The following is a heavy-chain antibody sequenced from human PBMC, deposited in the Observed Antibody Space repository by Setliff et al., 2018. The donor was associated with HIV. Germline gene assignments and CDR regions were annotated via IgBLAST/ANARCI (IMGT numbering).Heavy chain of an antibody. CDR2: ISAYTGHT. CDR3: ARARLQGIVTAVGPRDNCLDP. J-gene: IGHJ5*02. CDR1: GYSFINYG. Sequence: GASVKVSCKASGYSFINYGIAWVRQAPGQGLEWMGWISAYTGHTDYASRFLGRVTLTTDTSTRTAYMELRSLSSDDTAVYFCARARLQGIVTAVGPRDNCLDPWGQGTRVTVSS. D-gene: IGHD2-21*02. V-gene: IGHV1-18*01.